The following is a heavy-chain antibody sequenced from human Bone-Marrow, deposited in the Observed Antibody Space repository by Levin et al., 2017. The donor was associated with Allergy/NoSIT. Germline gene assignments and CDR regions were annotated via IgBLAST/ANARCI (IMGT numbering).Heavy chain of an antibody. D-gene: IGHD3-22*01. Sequence: SQTLSLTCIVSGGSINNYHWSWIRQPPGKGLEWIGYIYYSGSTNYNPSLKSRVTISVDTSKNQFSLTLNSVTAADTAVYYCARERVLDSSGTYYYYGMAVWGQGTTVTVSS. V-gene: IGHV4-59*01. CDR2: IYYSGST. CDR3: ARERVLDSSGTYYYYGMAV. CDR1: GGSINNYH. J-gene: IGHJ6*02.